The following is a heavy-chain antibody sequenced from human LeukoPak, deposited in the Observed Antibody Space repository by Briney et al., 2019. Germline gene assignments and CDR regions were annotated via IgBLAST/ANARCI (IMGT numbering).Heavy chain of an antibody. V-gene: IGHV4-4*07. CDR3: ARQGGGFWYFDL. CDR1: GGSISSYY. CDR2: IYSSGSTSGST. Sequence: PSETLSLTCTVSGGSISSYYWSWIRQPAGKGLEWIGRIYSSGSTSGSTNYNPSLKSRVTMSLDTSKNQFSLKLSSVTAADTAVYYCARQGGGFWYFDLWGRGTLVTVSS. J-gene: IGHJ2*01. D-gene: IGHD6-25*01.